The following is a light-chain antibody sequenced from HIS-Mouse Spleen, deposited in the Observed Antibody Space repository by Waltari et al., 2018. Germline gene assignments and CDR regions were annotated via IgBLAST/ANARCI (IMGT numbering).Light chain of an antibody. J-gene: IGLJ2*01. CDR3: QSADSSGTYVV. V-gene: IGLV3-25*03. Sequence: SYELTQPPSVSVSPGQTARITCSGDALPKQYAYWYQQKPGQAPVRVIDQDSERPSGLTERFSDSSAGTTVTLTISGVQAEDGADYYCQSADSSGTYVVFGGGTKLTVL. CDR1: ALPKQY. CDR2: QDS.